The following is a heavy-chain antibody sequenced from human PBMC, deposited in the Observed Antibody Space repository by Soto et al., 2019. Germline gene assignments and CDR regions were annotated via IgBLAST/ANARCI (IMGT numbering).Heavy chain of an antibody. D-gene: IGHD1-26*01. CDR1: GGSISSYY. V-gene: IGHV4-59*01. CDR3: ARPYGSCFDY. J-gene: IGHJ4*02. Sequence: QVQLQESGPGLVKPSETLSLTCTVSGGSISSYYWSWIRQPPGKGLEWIGYIYYSGSTNYNPSLTSRLTISVNTSKNQYSLKLSFVTAADTAVYYCARPYGSCFDYWGQGTLVTVSS. CDR2: IYYSGST.